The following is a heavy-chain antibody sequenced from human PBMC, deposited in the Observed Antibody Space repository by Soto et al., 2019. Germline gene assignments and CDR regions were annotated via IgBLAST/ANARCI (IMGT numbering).Heavy chain of an antibody. CDR2: ISAHNGDT. V-gene: IGHV1-18*01. J-gene: IGHJ4*02. CDR3: ARDWSRYYDSSGLMWFY. D-gene: IGHD3-22*01. Sequence: GASVKVSCKASGYTFTIYGISCVLQSPLQWLEWVGWISAHNGDTRYAQNLQGRITMTTDTFTNTAYMELTSLTSDDTAVYYCARDWSRYYDSSGLMWFYWGQGTLVTVSS. CDR1: GYTFTIYG.